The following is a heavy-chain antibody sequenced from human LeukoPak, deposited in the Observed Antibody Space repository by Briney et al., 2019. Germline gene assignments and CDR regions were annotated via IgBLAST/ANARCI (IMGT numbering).Heavy chain of an antibody. D-gene: IGHD5-12*01. CDR1: GFTFRSYW. CDR3: ARVGYSGWNLEY. Sequence: GGSLRLSCAASGFTFRSYWMSWVRQAPGKGLEGVANINQGGSVQYYVDSVKGRFTISRDDAKNSLYVQMNSLREEDTAVYYCARVGYSGWNLEYWGQGTLVTVSS. V-gene: IGHV3-7*01. J-gene: IGHJ4*02. CDR2: INQGGSVQ.